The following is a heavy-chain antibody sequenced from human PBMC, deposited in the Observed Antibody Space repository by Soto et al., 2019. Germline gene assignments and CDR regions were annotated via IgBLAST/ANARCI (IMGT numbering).Heavy chain of an antibody. J-gene: IGHJ6*02. CDR3: ARGRYSYPDGNYYYYGMDV. D-gene: IGHD5-18*01. V-gene: IGHV1-2*02. CDR1: GYTFTGYY. CDR2: INPNSGGT. Sequence: GASVKVSCKASGYTFTGYYMHWVRQAPGQGLEWMGWINPNSGGTNYAQKFQGRVTMTRDTSISTAYMELSRLRSDDTAVYYCARGRYSYPDGNYYYYGMDVWGQGTTVTVSS.